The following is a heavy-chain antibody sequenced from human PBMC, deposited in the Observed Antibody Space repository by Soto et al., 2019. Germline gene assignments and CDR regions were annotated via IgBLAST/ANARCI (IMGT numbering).Heavy chain of an antibody. D-gene: IGHD3-10*01. Sequence: ASVKVSCKASGYTFTSYAMHWVRQAPGQRLEWMGWINAGNGNTKYSQRFQGRVTITRDTSASTAYMELSSLRSEDTAVYYCASPLWFGELLYPEYYYYGMDVWGQGTTVTVSS. J-gene: IGHJ6*02. CDR3: ASPLWFGELLYPEYYYYGMDV. V-gene: IGHV1-3*01. CDR2: INAGNGNT. CDR1: GYTFTSYA.